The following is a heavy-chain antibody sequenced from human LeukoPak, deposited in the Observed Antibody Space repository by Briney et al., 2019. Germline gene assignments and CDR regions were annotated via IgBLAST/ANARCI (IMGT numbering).Heavy chain of an antibody. J-gene: IGHJ6*03. CDR3: TTDSHLLLLWFGESPDYYMDV. CDR1: GFTFSNAW. D-gene: IGHD3-10*01. CDR2: IKSKTDGGTT. Sequence: KPGGSLRLSCAASGFTFSNAWMSWVRQAPGKGLEWVGRIKSKTDGGTTDYAAPVKGRFTISRDDSKNTLYLQMNSLKTEDTAVYYCTTDSHLLLLWFGESPDYYMDVWGKGTTVTVSS. V-gene: IGHV3-15*01.